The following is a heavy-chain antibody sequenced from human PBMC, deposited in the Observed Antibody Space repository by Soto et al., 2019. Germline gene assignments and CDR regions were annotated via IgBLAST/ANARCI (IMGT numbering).Heavy chain of an antibody. CDR1: GGTFSSYA. D-gene: IGHD3-10*01. Sequence: QVQLVQSGAEVKKPGSSVKVSCKASGGTFSSYAISWVRQAPGQGLEWMGGIIPIFGTANYAQKFQGRVTITADESTSTAYMELSSLRSEDTAVYYCARPQRSSMVRDPSYYYGMDVWGQGTTVTVSS. V-gene: IGHV1-69*01. J-gene: IGHJ6*02. CDR2: IIPIFGTA. CDR3: ARPQRSSMVRDPSYYYGMDV.